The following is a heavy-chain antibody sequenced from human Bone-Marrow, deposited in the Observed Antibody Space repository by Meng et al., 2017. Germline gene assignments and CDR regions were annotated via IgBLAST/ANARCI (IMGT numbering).Heavy chain of an antibody. CDR2: ISGSGGST. CDR3: AKENDFWSGSGDFDY. CDR1: GFIFSTNA. J-gene: IGHJ4*02. D-gene: IGHD3-3*01. V-gene: IGHV3-23*01. Sequence: EVQLLESGGGLVQPGVSVRLSCAASGFIFSTNAMSWVRQAPGKGLEWVSGISGSGGSTYYADSVKGRFAISRDNSKNTLYLQMNSLRAEDTAVYHCAKENDFWSGSGDFDYWGQGTLVTVSS.